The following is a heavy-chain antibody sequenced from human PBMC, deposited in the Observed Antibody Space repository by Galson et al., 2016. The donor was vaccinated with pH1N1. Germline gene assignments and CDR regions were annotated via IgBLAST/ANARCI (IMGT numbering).Heavy chain of an antibody. CDR2: ISGSGSNA. Sequence: SLRLSCAASGFTFSKYAMTWVRQAPGKGLEWVSGISGSGSNADYADSVKGRFTIFRDNSKDALSLQMNSLRAEDTAVYYCAKGYYRDSSGYYLFDSWGQGALVAFSS. V-gene: IGHV3-23*01. D-gene: IGHD3-22*01. J-gene: IGHJ4*02. CDR1: GFTFSKYA. CDR3: AKGYYRDSSGYYLFDS.